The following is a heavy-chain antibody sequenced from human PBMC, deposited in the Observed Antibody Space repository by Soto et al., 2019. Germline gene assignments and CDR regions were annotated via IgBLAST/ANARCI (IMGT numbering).Heavy chain of an antibody. CDR2: ISGSGGST. CDR3: AKVTPRVGDYGDFNYFDY. J-gene: IGHJ4*02. Sequence: EVQLLESGGGLVQPGGSLRLSCAASGFTFSSYAMSWVRQAPGKGLEWVSAISGSGGSTYYADSVKGRFTISRDNSKNTLYLQMNSLRAKDTAVYYCAKVTPRVGDYGDFNYFDYWGQGTLVTVSS. D-gene: IGHD4-17*01. CDR1: GFTFSSYA. V-gene: IGHV3-23*01.